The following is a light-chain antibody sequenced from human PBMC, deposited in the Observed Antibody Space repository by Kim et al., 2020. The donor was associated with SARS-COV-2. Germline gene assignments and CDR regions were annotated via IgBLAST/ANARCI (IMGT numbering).Light chain of an antibody. J-gene: IGKJ1*01. CDR2: AAS. CDR3: QKYDSAPGT. V-gene: IGKV1-27*01. CDR1: QDIANY. Sequence: SSVRDGVTITCRASQDIANYLVWYQQKPGKVPRVLVYAASALKSGVPSRFSGSRSGTDFTLTISNLQPEDVATYYCQKYDSAPGTFGQGTKVDIK.